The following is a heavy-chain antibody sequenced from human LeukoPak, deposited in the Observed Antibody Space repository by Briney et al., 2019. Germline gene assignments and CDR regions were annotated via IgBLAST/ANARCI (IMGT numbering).Heavy chain of an antibody. V-gene: IGHV4-59*12. J-gene: IGHJ4*02. CDR1: GGSISGYY. CDR2: ISYSGST. Sequence: SETLSLTCTVSGGSISGYYWSWIRQPPGKGLEWVGYISYSGSTNYKPSLKSRVTISVDTSKDQFSLKLSSVTAADTATYYCARDKYSGYESCFDYWGQGALVTVSS. D-gene: IGHD5-12*01. CDR3: ARDKYSGYESCFDY.